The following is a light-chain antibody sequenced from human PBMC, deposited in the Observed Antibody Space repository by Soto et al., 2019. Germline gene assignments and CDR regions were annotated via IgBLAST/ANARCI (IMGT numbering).Light chain of an antibody. V-gene: IGKV1-33*01. J-gene: IGKJ2*01. Sequence: DIQMTQSPSSLSASVGDRVTITCQASQAISNYLNWYPQKPGKAPKLLIYDASNLETGDPSRFSGSGSGTDFTFTISSLQTEDIATYYCQQYDNLPYTFGLGTKLEIK. CDR1: QAISNY. CDR3: QQYDNLPYT. CDR2: DAS.